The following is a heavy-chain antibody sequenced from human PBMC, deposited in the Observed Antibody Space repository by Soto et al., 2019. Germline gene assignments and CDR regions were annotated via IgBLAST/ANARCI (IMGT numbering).Heavy chain of an antibody. D-gene: IGHD6-6*01. Sequence: PGGSLRLSCAASGFTFRNYAMHWVRQAPGKGLEWVAVIWYDGSNKYYADSVKGRFTISRDNSKNTLYLQMNSLRAEDTAVYYCARDNTSYSSSTVDCWGQGTLVTVSS. J-gene: IGHJ4*02. CDR2: IWYDGSNK. CDR3: ARDNTSYSSSTVDC. V-gene: IGHV3-33*01. CDR1: GFTFRNYA.